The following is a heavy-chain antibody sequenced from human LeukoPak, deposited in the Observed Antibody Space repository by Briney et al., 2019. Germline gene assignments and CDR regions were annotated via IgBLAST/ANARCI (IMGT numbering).Heavy chain of an antibody. V-gene: IGHV1-58*01. CDR2: IVVGSGNT. Sequence: SVKVSCKASGFTFTSSAVQWVRQARGQRLEWIGWIVVGSGNTNYAQKFQERVTITRDMSTSTAYMELSSLRSEDTAVYYCARDWEYYYDRSGYNDYWGQGTLVIVSS. D-gene: IGHD3-22*01. CDR1: GFTFTSSA. CDR3: ARDWEYYYDRSGYNDY. J-gene: IGHJ4*02.